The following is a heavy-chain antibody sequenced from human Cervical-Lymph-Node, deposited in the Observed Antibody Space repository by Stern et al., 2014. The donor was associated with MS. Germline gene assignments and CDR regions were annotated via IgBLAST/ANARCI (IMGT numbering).Heavy chain of an antibody. CDR1: GFTFSSYG. CDR3: ARGHIPYAYNYLFDY. V-gene: IGHV3-33*01. Sequence: VQLVESGGGVVQPGTSLRLSCAASGFTFSSYGMHWVRQAPGKGLEWVALAWYDGSTAYYTNSVKGRFTISRDNSKNTLSLQMNSLTDEDTAVYYCARGHIPYAYNYLFDYWGQGTLVTVSS. D-gene: IGHD5-24*01. J-gene: IGHJ4*02. CDR2: AWYDGSTA.